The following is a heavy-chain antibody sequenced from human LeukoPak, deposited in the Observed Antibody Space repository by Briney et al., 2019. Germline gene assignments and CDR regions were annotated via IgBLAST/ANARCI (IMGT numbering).Heavy chain of an antibody. J-gene: IGHJ5*02. CDR1: GGSFSGYY. CDR3: ARGTDRSSWYLNCFDP. V-gene: IGHV4-34*01. Sequence: ETLSLTCAVYGGSFSGYYWSWIRQPPGKGLEWIGEINHSGSTNYNPSLKSRVTMSVDTSKNQFSLKLSSVTAADTAVYYCARGTDRSSWYLNCFDPWGQGTLVTVSS. D-gene: IGHD6-13*01. CDR2: INHSGST.